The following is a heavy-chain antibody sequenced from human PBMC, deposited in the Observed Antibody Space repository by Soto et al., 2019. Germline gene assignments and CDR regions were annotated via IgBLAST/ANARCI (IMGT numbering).Heavy chain of an antibody. CDR2: INAGNGNT. CDR3: ARGPGDEDYHYGMDV. Sequence: VRQAPGQRLEWMGWINAGNGNTKYSQKFQGRVTITRDTSASTAYMELSSLRSEDTAVYYCARGPGDEDYHYGMDVWGQGTTVTVSS. D-gene: IGHD7-27*01. J-gene: IGHJ6*02. V-gene: IGHV1-3*01.